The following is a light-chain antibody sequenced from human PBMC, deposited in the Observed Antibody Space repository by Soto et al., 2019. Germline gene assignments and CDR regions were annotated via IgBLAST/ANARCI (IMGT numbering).Light chain of an antibody. CDR2: AAS. CDR1: QGISNY. CDR3: QQYYNYPPT. J-gene: IGKJ2*01. Sequence: AIRMTQSPSSLSASTGDRVTITCRASQGISNYLAWYQQKPGTAPKLLIYAASTLQSGVPSRFSGSGSGTDFTLTIRYLQSEDFATYFCQQYYNYPPTFGQGTKLDI. V-gene: IGKV1-8*01.